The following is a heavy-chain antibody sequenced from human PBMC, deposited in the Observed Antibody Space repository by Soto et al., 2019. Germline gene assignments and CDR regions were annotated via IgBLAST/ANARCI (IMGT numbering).Heavy chain of an antibody. CDR2: ISHDGNNQ. Sequence: QVQLVESGGGVVQPGRSLRLSCAASGFTFGSYAMHWVRQAPGKGLEWVAVISHDGNNQYYADSVKGRFTISRDNSKNTLFMTMGRMIPEYSALYYCARDRWASVPAYCASWGQGHLVTVSS. V-gene: IGHV3-30-3*01. CDR3: ARDRWASVPAYCAS. J-gene: IGHJ4*02. CDR1: GFTFGSYA. D-gene: IGHD6-6*01.